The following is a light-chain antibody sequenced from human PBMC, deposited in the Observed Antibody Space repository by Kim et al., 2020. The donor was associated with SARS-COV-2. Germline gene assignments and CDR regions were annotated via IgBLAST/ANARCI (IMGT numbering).Light chain of an antibody. Sequence: SELPQDPAVSVALGQTVRITCQGDSLRSYYATWYQQKPGQAPILVIYGKNNRPSGIPDRFSGSSSGNTASLTITGTQAGDEADYYCNSRDSNANVVFGG. CDR2: GKN. CDR3: NSRDSNANVV. V-gene: IGLV3-19*01. CDR1: SLRSYY. J-gene: IGLJ2*01.